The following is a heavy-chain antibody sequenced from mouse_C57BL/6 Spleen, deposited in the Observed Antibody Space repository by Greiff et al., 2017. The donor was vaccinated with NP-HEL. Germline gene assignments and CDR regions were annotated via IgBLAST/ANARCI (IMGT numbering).Heavy chain of an antibody. D-gene: IGHD2-4*01. V-gene: IGHV5-9-1*02. CDR3: TRAGAYDYDAGAMDY. CDR1: GFTFSSYA. J-gene: IGHJ4*01. CDR2: ISSGGDYI. Sequence: EVQLVESGEGLVKPGGSLKLSCAASGFTFSSYAMSWVRQTPEKRLEWVAYISSGGDYIYYADTVKGRFTISRDNARNTLYLQMSSLKSEDTAMYYCTRAGAYDYDAGAMDYWGQGTSVTVSS.